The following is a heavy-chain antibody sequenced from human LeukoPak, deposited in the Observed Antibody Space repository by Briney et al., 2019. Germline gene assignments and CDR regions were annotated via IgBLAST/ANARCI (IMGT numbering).Heavy chain of an antibody. V-gene: IGHV3-21*01. CDR1: GFSLNTYA. J-gene: IGHJ4*02. D-gene: IGHD6-19*01. Sequence: GGSLRLSCAASGFSLNTYAMNWVRQAPGKGLEWVSSISSSSINIYYADSVKGRFTISSDNAKNSLYLQMNSLRADDTAVYYCARGSVAGSGGYDYWGQGTLVTVSS. CDR3: ARGSVAGSGGYDY. CDR2: ISSSSINI.